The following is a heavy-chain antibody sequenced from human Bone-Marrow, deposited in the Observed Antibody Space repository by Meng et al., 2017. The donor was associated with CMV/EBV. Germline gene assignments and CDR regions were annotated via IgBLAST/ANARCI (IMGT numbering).Heavy chain of an antibody. CDR1: GGSINSYY. CDR3: ARDRGELLLDY. V-gene: IGHV4-59*01. D-gene: IGHD3-10*01. Sequence: GSLRLSCTVSGGSINSYYWSWIRQPPGKGLEWIGYIYYSGITNYNPSLKSRVTISIDTSKNQFSLKLSSVTAADTAVYYCARDRGELLLDYWGKGTLVTVSS. J-gene: IGHJ4*02. CDR2: IYYSGIT.